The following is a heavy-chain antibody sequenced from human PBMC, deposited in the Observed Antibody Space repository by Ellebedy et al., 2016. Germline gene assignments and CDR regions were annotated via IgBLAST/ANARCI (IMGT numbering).Heavy chain of an antibody. Sequence: SETLSLTXTVSGGSISSYYWSWIRQPAGKGLEWIGRIYTSGSTNYSPSLKSRVTISVDTSKNQFSLKLTSVTAADTAFYYCARGPMGSAVAAYFDSWGQGTLVTVSS. V-gene: IGHV4-4*07. J-gene: IGHJ4*02. CDR3: ARGPMGSAVAAYFDS. CDR1: GGSISSYY. D-gene: IGHD6-19*01. CDR2: IYTSGST.